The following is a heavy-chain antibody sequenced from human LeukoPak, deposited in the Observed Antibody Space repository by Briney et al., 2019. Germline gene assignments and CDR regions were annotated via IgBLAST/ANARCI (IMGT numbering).Heavy chain of an antibody. J-gene: IGHJ4*02. Sequence: PSETLSFTCTVSGGSISSYYWSWIRQPAGNGLEWIGRLYTSGSTNYNPSLKSRVTMSVDTSKNQFSLRLSSVTAADTAVYYCARGASDYYYGWGQGILVTVSS. V-gene: IGHV4-4*07. CDR3: ARGASDYYYG. CDR2: LYTSGST. D-gene: IGHD3-22*01. CDR1: GGSISSYY.